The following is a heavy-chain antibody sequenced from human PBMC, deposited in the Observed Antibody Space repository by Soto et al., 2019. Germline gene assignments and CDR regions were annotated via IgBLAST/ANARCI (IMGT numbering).Heavy chain of an antibody. Sequence: GGSLRLSCAASGFTFSSYTMHWVRQAPGKGLEWVTVISYDGGKIYYTDSVKGRFTISRDNAKNTLYLQMSSLRAEDTAVYYCVTLRTAADYFDYWGQGTLVTVSS. V-gene: IGHV3-30*14. CDR3: VTLRTAADYFDY. J-gene: IGHJ4*02. CDR1: GFTFSSYT. CDR2: ISYDGGKI. D-gene: IGHD6-13*01.